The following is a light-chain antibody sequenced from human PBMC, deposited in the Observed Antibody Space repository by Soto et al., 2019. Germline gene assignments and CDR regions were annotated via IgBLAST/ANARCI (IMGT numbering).Light chain of an antibody. Sequence: EVVLTQSPDTLSLSPGERATLSCRASQSVSSSYLAWYQQKPGQAPRLLIYGASSRATGIPDRFSGSGSGTDFTLTISSLEPEDFAVYYCQQYGSSLWTVGQGTKVDIK. J-gene: IGKJ1*01. CDR3: QQYGSSLWT. CDR2: GAS. CDR1: QSVSSSY. V-gene: IGKV3-20*01.